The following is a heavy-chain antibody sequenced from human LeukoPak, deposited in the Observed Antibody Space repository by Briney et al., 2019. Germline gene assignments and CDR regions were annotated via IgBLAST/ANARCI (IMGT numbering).Heavy chain of an antibody. V-gene: IGHV3-30*18. CDR2: ISYDGSNK. CDR1: GFTFSSYG. CDR3: AKDKNTNYYGSGSYGSLDY. J-gene: IGHJ4*02. D-gene: IGHD3-10*01. Sequence: GGSLRLSCAASGFTFSSYGMHWVRQAPGKGLEWVAVISYDGSNKYYADSVKGRFTISRDNSKNTLYLQMNSLRVEDTAVYYCAKDKNTNYYGSGSYGSLDYWGLGTLVTVSS.